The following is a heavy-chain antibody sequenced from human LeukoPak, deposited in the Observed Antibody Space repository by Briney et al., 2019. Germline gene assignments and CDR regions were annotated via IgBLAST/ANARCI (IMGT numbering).Heavy chain of an antibody. CDR3: AVAATSSVFDY. D-gene: IGHD2-15*01. CDR2: IYYSGST. CDR1: GGSISSSSYY. V-gene: IGHV4-39*01. Sequence: PSETLSLTCTVSGGSISSSSYYWGWIRQPPGKGLEWIGSIYYSGSTYYNPSLKSRVTISVDTSKNQFSLKLSSVTAADTAVYYCAVAATSSVFDYWGQGTLVTVSS. J-gene: IGHJ4*02.